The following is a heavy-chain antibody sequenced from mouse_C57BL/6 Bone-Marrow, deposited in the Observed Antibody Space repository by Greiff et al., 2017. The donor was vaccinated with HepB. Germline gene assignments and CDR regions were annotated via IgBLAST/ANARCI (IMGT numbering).Heavy chain of an antibody. Sequence: EVQVVESGGDLVKPGGSLKLSCAASGFTFSSYGMSWVRQTPDKRLEWVATISSGGSYTYYPDSVKGRFTISRDNAKNTLYLQMSSLKSEDTAMYYCARHGYSSYYAMDYWGQGTSVTVSS. J-gene: IGHJ4*01. V-gene: IGHV5-6*01. CDR2: ISSGGSYT. D-gene: IGHD2-3*01. CDR1: GFTFSSYG. CDR3: ARHGYSSYYAMDY.